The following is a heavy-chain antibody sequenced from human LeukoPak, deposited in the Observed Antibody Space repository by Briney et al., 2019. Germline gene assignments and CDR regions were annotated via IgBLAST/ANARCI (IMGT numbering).Heavy chain of an antibody. CDR1: GYTFTSYG. D-gene: IGHD2-15*01. CDR3: AKDLRAYCSGGSCYRYYFDY. J-gene: IGHJ4*02. V-gene: IGHV1-18*01. CDR2: ISGYNGNT. Sequence: ASVKVSCKASGYTFTSYGISWVRQAPGQGLEWMGWISGYNGNTNYAQKLQGRVTMTTDTSTTTAYMELRSLRSDDTAVYYCAKDLRAYCSGGSCYRYYFDYWGQGTLVTVSS.